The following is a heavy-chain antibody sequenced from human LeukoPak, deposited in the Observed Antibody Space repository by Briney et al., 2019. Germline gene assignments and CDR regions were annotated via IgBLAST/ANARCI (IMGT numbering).Heavy chain of an antibody. CDR3: ARDGGTLSYYYDSSGYPPDY. J-gene: IGHJ4*02. D-gene: IGHD3-22*01. CDR2: ISSSSSTI. Sequence: PGGSLRLSCAASGFTFSSHSMNWVRQAPGKGLEWVSFISSSSSTIYYADSVKGRFTISRDNAKNSLSLQMNTLRAEDTAVYYCARDGGTLSYYYDSSGYPPDYWGQGTLVTVSS. CDR1: GFTFSSHS. V-gene: IGHV3-48*01.